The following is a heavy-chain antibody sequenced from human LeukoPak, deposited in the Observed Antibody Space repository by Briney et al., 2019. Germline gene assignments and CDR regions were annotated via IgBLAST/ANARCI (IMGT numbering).Heavy chain of an antibody. CDR1: GGSISSSSYY. Sequence: PSETLSLTCTVSGGSISSSSYYWGWIRQPPGKGLEWIGSIYYSGSTYYNPSLKSRVTISVDTSKNQFSLKLSSVTAADTAVYYCARSGYSSGWCRGGEFDYWGQGTLVTVSS. J-gene: IGHJ4*02. CDR2: IYYSGST. CDR3: ARSGYSSGWCRGGEFDY. V-gene: IGHV4-39*01. D-gene: IGHD6-19*01.